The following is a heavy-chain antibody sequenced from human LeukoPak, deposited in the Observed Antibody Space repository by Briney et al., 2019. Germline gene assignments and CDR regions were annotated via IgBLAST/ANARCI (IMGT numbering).Heavy chain of an antibody. CDR1: GGSISSYY. V-gene: IGHV4-39*01. CDR2: IYYSGST. J-gene: IGHJ3*02. CDR3: ARPVFESGYYHAGAFDI. D-gene: IGHD3-22*01. Sequence: TSETLSLTCTVSGGSISSYYWGWIRQPPGKGLEWIGSIYYSGSTYYNPSLKSRVTISVDTSKNQFSLKLSSVTAADTAVYYCARPVFESGYYHAGAFDIWGQGTMVTVSS.